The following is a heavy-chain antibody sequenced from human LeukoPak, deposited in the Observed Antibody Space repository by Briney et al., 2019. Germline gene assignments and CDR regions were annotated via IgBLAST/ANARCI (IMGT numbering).Heavy chain of an antibody. CDR3: ARGSIAAAGGYYGMDV. CDR1: GGSFSGYY. D-gene: IGHD6-13*01. J-gene: IGHJ6*02. Sequence: SETLSLTCAVYGGSFSGYYWSWIRQPPGKGLEWIGEINHSGSTNYNPSLKSRVTISVDTSKNQFSLKLSSVTAADTAVYYCARGSIAAAGGYYGMDVWGQGTTVTVSS. CDR2: INHSGST. V-gene: IGHV4-34*01.